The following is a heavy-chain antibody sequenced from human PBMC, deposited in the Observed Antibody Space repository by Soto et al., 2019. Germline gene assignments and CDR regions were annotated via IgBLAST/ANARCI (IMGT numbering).Heavy chain of an antibody. CDR1: GFTFKDRW. CDR3: ATDFSLRGS. J-gene: IGHJ5*02. V-gene: IGHV3-7*01. Sequence: GGSLRLSCAASGFTFKDRWMSWVRQAPGKGLEWVANIKEDGSEKNYVESVKGRFTISRDNAKNSLYLQMTSLRGEDTAVYHCATDFSLRGSWGQGTLVTVSS. D-gene: IGHD3-3*01. CDR2: IKEDGSEK.